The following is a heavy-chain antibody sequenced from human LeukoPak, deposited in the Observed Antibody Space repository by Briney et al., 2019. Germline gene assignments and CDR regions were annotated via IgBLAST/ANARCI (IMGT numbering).Heavy chain of an antibody. CDR2: IYYSGST. J-gene: IGHJ3*02. V-gene: IGHV4-59*01. CDR3: SRWGAVNGFDI. CDR1: GGSISSYY. D-gene: IGHD3-16*01. Sequence: SETLSLSCTVSGGSISSYYWSWVRQPPGKGLEWIGYIYYSGSTNYNPSLKSRVTISVDTSKNQFSLKLSSVTAADTAVYYCSRWGAVNGFDIWGQGTMVTVSS.